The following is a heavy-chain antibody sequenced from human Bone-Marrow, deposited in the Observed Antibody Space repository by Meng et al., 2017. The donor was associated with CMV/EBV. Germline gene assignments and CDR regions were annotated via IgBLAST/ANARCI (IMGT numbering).Heavy chain of an antibody. J-gene: IGHJ4*02. Sequence: GSLRLSCTVSGYSIRSDYYWGWIRQPPGKGLEWIGYIYHSGSTYYNPSLKSRVIISVDTSKNQFSLKVTSVTAADTAVYYCAKRSRYGSGWYVDYWGQGTLVTVSS. CDR3: AKRSRYGSGWYVDY. D-gene: IGHD6-19*01. V-gene: IGHV4-38-2*02. CDR2: IYHSGST. CDR1: GYSIRSDYY.